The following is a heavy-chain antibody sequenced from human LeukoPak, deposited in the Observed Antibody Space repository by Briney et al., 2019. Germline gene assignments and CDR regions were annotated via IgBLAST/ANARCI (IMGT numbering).Heavy chain of an antibody. V-gene: IGHV3-23*01. CDR2: ISGSGGST. CDR3: AKEGGGYDLYYYYYMDV. Sequence: GGSLRLSCAASGFTFSSYGMSWVRQAPGKGLEWVSAISGSGGSTYYADSVKGRLTISRDNSKNTLYLQMNSLRAEDTAVYYCAKEGGGYDLYYYYYMDVWGKGTTVTISS. CDR1: GFTFSSYG. J-gene: IGHJ6*03. D-gene: IGHD5-12*01.